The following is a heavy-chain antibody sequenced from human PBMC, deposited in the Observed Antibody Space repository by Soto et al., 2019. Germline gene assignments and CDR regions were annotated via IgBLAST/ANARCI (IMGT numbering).Heavy chain of an antibody. CDR3: ARDPRTAAALRAYQFDS. D-gene: IGHD2-2*01. Sequence: ASVKVSCKASRYSFTTYALHWVRQAPGQRLEWMGWINAGNGDTKYSGKFQGRVTITRDTSANTAYMELSSLRSEDTSVYYCARDPRTAAALRAYQFDSWCQGPLVSGTS. V-gene: IGHV1-3*01. CDR1: RYSFTTYA. CDR2: INAGNGDT. J-gene: IGHJ4*02.